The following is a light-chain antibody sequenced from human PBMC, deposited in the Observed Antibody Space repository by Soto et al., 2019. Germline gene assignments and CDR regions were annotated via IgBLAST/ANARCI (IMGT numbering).Light chain of an antibody. CDR1: SSNIGKNF. V-gene: IGLV1-51*02. CDR2: END. CDR3: ASWDSSLDGVV. Sequence: QSVLTQPPSVSAAPGQNVAISCSGGSSNIGKNFVSWYQQVPGAAPKVLIYENDKRVSGIPDRFSGSRSGTSVTLAIAGLQTGDEADYYCASWDSSLDGVVFGGGTKVTVL. J-gene: IGLJ3*02.